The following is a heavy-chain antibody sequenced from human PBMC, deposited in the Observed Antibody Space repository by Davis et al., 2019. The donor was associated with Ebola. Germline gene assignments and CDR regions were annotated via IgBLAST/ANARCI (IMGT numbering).Heavy chain of an antibody. CDR2: LYYSGST. CDR3: ARARAQYKSGWYGTIKYYYYGLDV. J-gene: IGHJ6*02. D-gene: IGHD6-19*01. CDR1: GGSISSYY. V-gene: IGHV4-59*12. Sequence: MPGGSLRLSCTVSGGSISSYYWSWIRQPPGKGLEWIGYLYYSGSTNYNPSLKSRVTISVDTSKNQFSLNLSSVTAADTAVYHCARARAQYKSGWYGTIKYYYYGLDVWGQGTTVTVSS.